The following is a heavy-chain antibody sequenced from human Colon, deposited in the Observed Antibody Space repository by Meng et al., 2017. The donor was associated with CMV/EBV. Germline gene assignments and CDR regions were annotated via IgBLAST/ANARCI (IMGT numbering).Heavy chain of an antibody. J-gene: IGHJ4*02. CDR3: ARFHNYDIKIDD. Sequence: GGSLRLSCAASGFTFRNYAMSWVRQAPGKGLEWVSTISGSGGTRDYADSVKGRFTMSRDTSKNHFSLKLTSLTAADAAFYYCARFHNYDIKIDDWGQGTLVTVSS. D-gene: IGHD3-16*01. CDR1: GFTFRNYA. V-gene: IGHV3-23*01. CDR2: ISGSGGTR.